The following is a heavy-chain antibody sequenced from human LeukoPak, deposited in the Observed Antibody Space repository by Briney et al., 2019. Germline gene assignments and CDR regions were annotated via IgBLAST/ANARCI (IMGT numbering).Heavy chain of an antibody. CDR3: ARDFSGRGDAFDI. Sequence: GGSLRLSCAASGFTFSSYAMSWVRQAPGKGLEWVSVIYSDGNTYYADSVKGRFTISRDNSKNTLYLQMNSLRAEDTAVYYCARDFSGRGDAFDIWGQGTMVTVSS. J-gene: IGHJ3*02. V-gene: IGHV3-53*01. CDR2: IYSDGNT. D-gene: IGHD1-26*01. CDR1: GFTFSSYA.